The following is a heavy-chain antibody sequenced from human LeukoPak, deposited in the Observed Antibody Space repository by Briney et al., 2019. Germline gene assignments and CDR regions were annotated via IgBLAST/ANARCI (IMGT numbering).Heavy chain of an antibody. D-gene: IGHD2-15*01. Sequence: GGSLRLSCATTGFIFRSYAMHWVRQAPGKGLEWVAFIRYDGNNRYYADSVKGRFTISRDNSKNTLYLQMNSLRVEDTALYYCAKDQVVPNYYYMDVWGKGTTVTVSS. CDR2: IRYDGNNR. CDR1: GFIFRSYA. CDR3: AKDQVVPNYYYMDV. V-gene: IGHV3-30*02. J-gene: IGHJ6*03.